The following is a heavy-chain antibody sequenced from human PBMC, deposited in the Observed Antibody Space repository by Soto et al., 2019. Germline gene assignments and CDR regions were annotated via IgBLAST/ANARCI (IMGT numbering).Heavy chain of an antibody. V-gene: IGHV4-39*01. CDR2: SCXSGSA. D-gene: IGHD6-6*01. J-gene: IGHJ5*02. CDR1: CGSISSSSYY. CDR3: ARHRARNWFEP. Sequence: SETLSLTCIVSCGSISSSSYYRGWIRQPPRKGLEWMGSSCXSGSAYYSRSLQSRVNISGETSKNQFSLKLSSVTAADTAVFYCARHRARNWFEPGGQGTLVTVSS.